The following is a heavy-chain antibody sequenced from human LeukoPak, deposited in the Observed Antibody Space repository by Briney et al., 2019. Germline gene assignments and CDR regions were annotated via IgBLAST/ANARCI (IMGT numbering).Heavy chain of an antibody. V-gene: IGHV3-23*01. D-gene: IGHD1-26*01. Sequence: GGSLRLSCAASGFSFSSYAMSWVRQAPGKGLEWVSVIGGSGGNTYYADSVKGRFTISRDNSKNTLYLQMNSLRVEDTAVYYCAKDGGPSSSGSQFFNYWGQGALVTVSS. CDR1: GFSFSSYA. J-gene: IGHJ4*02. CDR3: AKDGGPSSSGSQFFNY. CDR2: IGGSGGNT.